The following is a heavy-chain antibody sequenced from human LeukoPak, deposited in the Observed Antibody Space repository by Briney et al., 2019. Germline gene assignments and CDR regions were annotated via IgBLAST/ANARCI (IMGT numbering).Heavy chain of an antibody. J-gene: IGHJ6*03. CDR2: IYTSGST. V-gene: IGHV4-4*07. D-gene: IGHD3-22*01. CDR3: ARGRKGRYDSSSYYYNYYMDV. Sequence: SETLSLTCTVSGGSISSYYWSWIRQPAGKGLEWIGRIYTSGSTNYNPSLKSRVTMSLDTSKNQFSLKVTSVTAADTAVYYCARGRKGRYDSSSYYYNYYMDVWGKGTTVTVSS. CDR1: GGSISSYY.